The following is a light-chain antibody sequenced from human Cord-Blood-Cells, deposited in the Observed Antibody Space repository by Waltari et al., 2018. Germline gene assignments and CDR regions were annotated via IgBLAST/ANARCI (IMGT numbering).Light chain of an antibody. J-gene: IGLJ2*01. CDR1: SSDVGSYNL. V-gene: IGLV2-23*02. CDR2: EVS. CDR3: CSYAGSSTLVV. Sequence: QSALPQPASVSGSPGQSITISCSGTSSDVGSYNLLSWYQQHPGKAPKLMIYEVSKRPSGVSNRFSGSKSGNTASLTISGLQAEDEADYYCCSYAGSSTLVVFGGGTKLTVL.